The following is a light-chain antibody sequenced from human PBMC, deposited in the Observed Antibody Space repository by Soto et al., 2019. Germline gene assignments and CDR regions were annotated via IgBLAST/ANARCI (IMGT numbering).Light chain of an antibody. V-gene: IGKV1-39*01. CDR2: AAS. CDR1: QSISSD. CDR3: QQSYITPWT. J-gene: IGKJ1*01. Sequence: DIQMTQSPSSLSASVGDRVTITGRASQSISSDLNWYQQKPGKAPKPLIYAASSLQSGVPSRFSGSGAGTDFTLNISSLQPEDFATYYCQQSYITPWTFGQGTKVEIK.